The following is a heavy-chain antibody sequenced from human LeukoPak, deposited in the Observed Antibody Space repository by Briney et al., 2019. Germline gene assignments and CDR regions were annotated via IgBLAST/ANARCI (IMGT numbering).Heavy chain of an antibody. CDR3: ASTLVAGGSFDI. V-gene: IGHV4-39*01. CDR1: GGSTSSSIYY. CDR2: IHYSGST. Sequence: SETLSLTCTVSGGSTSSSIYYWGWIRQPPGKGLEWIGSIHYSGSTYYNPSLKSRVTISVDTSKNQFSLKLSSVTAADTSVSYCASTLVAGGSFDIWGQGTMVTVSS. J-gene: IGHJ3*02. D-gene: IGHD6-19*01.